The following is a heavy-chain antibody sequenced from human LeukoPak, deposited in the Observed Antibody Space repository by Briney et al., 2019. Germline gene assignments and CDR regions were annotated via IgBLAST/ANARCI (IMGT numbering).Heavy chain of an antibody. Sequence: SETLSLTCTVSGGSISSGSYYWTWLRQPAGKGLEWIGRIYISETASYNSSLKSRVTILVDTSKNQFALNLSSVTAADTAIYYCARSRERICRNPACYVDLQAVWGGGILVTVSP. V-gene: IGHV4-61*02. CDR1: GGSISSGSYY. CDR2: IYISETA. CDR3: ARSRERICRNPACYVDLQAV. D-gene: IGHD2-2*01. J-gene: IGHJ4*02.